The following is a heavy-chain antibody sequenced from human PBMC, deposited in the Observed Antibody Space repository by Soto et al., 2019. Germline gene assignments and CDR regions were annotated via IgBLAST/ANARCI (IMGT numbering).Heavy chain of an antibody. CDR2: ISTSSIYR. J-gene: IGHJ4*02. CDR3: ARDLPSSIDWERKYFYDTSKYLPNEF. V-gene: IGHV3-11*06. CDR1: GFTFSDYY. D-gene: IGHD3-22*01. Sequence: KTGGSLRLSCAASGFTFSDYYMSWIRQAPGKGLEWISYISTSSIYRGYAASVKGRFTISRDNAENSLYLQMDSLRAEDTAVYYCARDLPSSIDWERKYFYDTSKYLPNEFWGQGTPVTVSS.